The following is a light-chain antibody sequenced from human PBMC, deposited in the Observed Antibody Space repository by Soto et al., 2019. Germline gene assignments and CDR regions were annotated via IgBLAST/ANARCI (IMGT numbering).Light chain of an antibody. J-gene: IGLJ1*01. CDR3: GTWDSSLGVYV. CDR1: SSNIGKNF. Sequence: QSVLTQPPSVSAAPGQKVTISCSGGSSNIGKNFESWYQQLPGAAPKLLIYDHNKRPSGIPDRFSGSQSGTSAALDITGLQPEDEADYYCGTWDSSLGVYVFGTGTKVTVL. CDR2: DHN. V-gene: IGLV1-51*01.